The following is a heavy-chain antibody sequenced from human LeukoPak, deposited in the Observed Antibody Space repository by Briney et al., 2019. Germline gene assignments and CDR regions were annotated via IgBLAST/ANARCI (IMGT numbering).Heavy chain of an antibody. CDR1: GFTFSSYA. J-gene: IGHJ4*02. V-gene: IGHV3-53*01. CDR3: ARGTGIAAASDY. CDR2: IYSGGST. D-gene: IGHD6-13*01. Sequence: PGGSLRLSCAASGFTFSSYAMSWVRQAPGKGLEGVSVIYSGGSTYYADHVKGRLTISRDNSKNTLYLQMNSLRAEDTAVYYCARGTGIAAASDYWGQGTLVTVSS.